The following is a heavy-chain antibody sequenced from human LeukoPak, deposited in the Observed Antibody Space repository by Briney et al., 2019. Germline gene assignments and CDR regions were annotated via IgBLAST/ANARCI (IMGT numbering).Heavy chain of an antibody. Sequence: PSETLSLTCTVSGGSISTYHYNWIRQPAGKGLEWIGRIYTSGSTKYNPSLKSRVTMSVDTSKSQFSLNLMSVTAADTAVYYCARLDYGDSVYYFDYWGQGTLVTVFS. D-gene: IGHD4-17*01. CDR1: GGSISTYH. CDR3: ARLDYGDSVYYFDY. CDR2: IYTSGST. J-gene: IGHJ4*02. V-gene: IGHV4-4*07.